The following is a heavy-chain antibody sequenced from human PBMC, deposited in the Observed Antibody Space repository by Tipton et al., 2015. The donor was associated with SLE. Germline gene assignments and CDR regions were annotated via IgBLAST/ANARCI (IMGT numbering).Heavy chain of an antibody. J-gene: IGHJ4*02. CDR1: GFNFSDYY. CDR3: AREGSGRGFDY. CDR2: ISNSGRMI. D-gene: IGHD3-10*01. Sequence: QLVQSGGGLVKPGGSLRLSCAASGFNFSDYYMTWIRQTPGKGLEWISYISNSGRMIYYADLVKGRFTISRDNAKNSLYLQMNSLRAEDTAVYYCAREGSGRGFDYWGQGTLVTVSS. V-gene: IGHV3-11*04.